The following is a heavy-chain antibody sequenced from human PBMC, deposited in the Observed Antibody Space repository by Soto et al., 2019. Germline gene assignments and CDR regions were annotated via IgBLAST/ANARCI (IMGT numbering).Heavy chain of an antibody. J-gene: IGHJ4*02. CDR2: VYWNDAK. CDR3: AHLNNRGYYFDY. D-gene: IGHD1-20*01. Sequence: SGPTLVNPTQPLTLTCTFSGFSLSTSQVGVGWIRQHPGKALEWLAHVYWNDAKYYSLSLKTRLTITKDTSKNQVVLTMTNMDPVDTATYFCAHLNNRGYYFDYWGQGTLVTVSS. V-gene: IGHV2-5*01. CDR1: GFSLSTSQVG.